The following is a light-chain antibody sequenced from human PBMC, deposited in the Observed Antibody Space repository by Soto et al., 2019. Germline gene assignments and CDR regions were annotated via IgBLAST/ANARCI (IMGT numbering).Light chain of an antibody. J-gene: IGKJ1*01. CDR2: AAY. CDR1: QYINNY. Sequence: DIPMTQSPSSLSTSVGDRVTITCRASQYINNYLNWYQQKPGKAPKLLIFAAYNLQSGVPSRFSGSGSGTDFTLTISRLEPDDFAVYYCQHYGDSSWTFGQGTKVEIK. CDR3: QHYGDSSWT. V-gene: IGKV1-39*01.